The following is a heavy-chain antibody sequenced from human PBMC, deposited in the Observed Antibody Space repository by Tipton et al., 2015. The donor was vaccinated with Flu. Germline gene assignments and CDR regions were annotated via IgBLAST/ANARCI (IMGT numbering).Heavy chain of an antibody. CDR1: GDSMSSFY. J-gene: IGHJ4*02. V-gene: IGHV4-4*07. CDR2: MSASGSS. Sequence: TLSLTCTVSGDSMSSFYWTWIRQPAEKGLEWIGRMSASGSSKYKPSLKSRVTMSVDTSKNQFSLRLTSVTSADTAVYYCARGSGSGTDVTFYFWGQGTLVTVSS. CDR3: ARGSGSGTDVTFYF. D-gene: IGHD3-10*01.